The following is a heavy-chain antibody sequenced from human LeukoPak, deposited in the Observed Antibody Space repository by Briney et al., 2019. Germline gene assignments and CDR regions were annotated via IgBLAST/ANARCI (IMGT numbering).Heavy chain of an antibody. CDR3: ARGHSSGPGDY. Sequence: SVKVSCKASGGTFSSYAISWVRQAPGQGLEWMGRIIPIFGTANYAQKFQGRVTITTDESTSTAYMELSSLRSEDTAVYYFARGHSSGPGDYWGQGTLVTVSS. D-gene: IGHD6-19*01. V-gene: IGHV1-69*05. CDR2: IIPIFGTA. J-gene: IGHJ4*02. CDR1: GGTFSSYA.